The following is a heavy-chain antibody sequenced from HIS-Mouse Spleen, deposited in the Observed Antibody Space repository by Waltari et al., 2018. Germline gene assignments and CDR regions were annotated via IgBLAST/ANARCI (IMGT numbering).Heavy chain of an antibody. V-gene: IGHV4-4*07. CDR2: SYTSGST. D-gene: IGHD3-3*01. J-gene: IGHJ3*02. Sequence: QVQLQESGPGLVKPSETLSLTCTVSGGSISSYYWSWIRQPAGKGLEWIGRSYTSGSTNYHPSLESRVTMSVDTSKNQFSLKRSSVTAADTAVYYCARDFHDFWSGYYGGDKKHDAFDIWGQGTMVTVSS. CDR1: GGSISSYY. CDR3: ARDFHDFWSGYYGGDKKHDAFDI.